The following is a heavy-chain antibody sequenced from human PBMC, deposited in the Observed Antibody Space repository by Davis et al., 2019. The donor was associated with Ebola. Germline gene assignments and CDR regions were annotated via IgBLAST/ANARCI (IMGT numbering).Heavy chain of an antibody. CDR3: AKDNRNIWSEV. V-gene: IGHV3-23*01. CDR1: GFIFSNYV. CDR2: GTSADT. J-gene: IGHJ3*01. Sequence: PGGSLILSCSASGFIFSNYVMSWVRQAPGKGLEWVSTYGTSADTYYADSVKGRFTISRDNSKNTLYLQMNGLRVEDTAIYYCAKDNRNIWSEVWGQGTMVTVSS. D-gene: IGHD2/OR15-2a*01.